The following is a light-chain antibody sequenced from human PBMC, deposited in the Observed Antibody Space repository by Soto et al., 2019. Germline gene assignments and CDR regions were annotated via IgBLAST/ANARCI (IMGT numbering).Light chain of an antibody. CDR3: QHYNSYSEA. CDR2: KAS. V-gene: IGKV1-5*03. J-gene: IGKJ1*01. CDR1: QDIRKD. Sequence: DIQMTQSPSSLSASVGDRVTITCRASQDIRKDLGWYQQKPGKAPKXLIYKASTLKSGVPSRFSGSGSGTEGTLTISSLQPDDFATYDGQHYNSYSEAFGQGTKVDIK.